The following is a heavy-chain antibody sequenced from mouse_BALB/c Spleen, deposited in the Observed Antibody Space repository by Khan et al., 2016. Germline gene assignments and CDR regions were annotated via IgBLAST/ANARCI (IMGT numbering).Heavy chain of an antibody. CDR2: ISYSGGT. CDR1: GDSITSGY. CDR3: AGYDGYYFDV. V-gene: IGHV3-8*02. D-gene: IGHD2-3*01. Sequence: EVQLQESGPSLVKPSQTLSLTCSVTGDSITSGYRNWIRKFPGNKLEYMGYISYSGGTYYNPSLKSRISITRDTSENQYFLQLNSVTSADTATYYCAGYDGYYFDVWGAGTTVTVSS. J-gene: IGHJ1*01.